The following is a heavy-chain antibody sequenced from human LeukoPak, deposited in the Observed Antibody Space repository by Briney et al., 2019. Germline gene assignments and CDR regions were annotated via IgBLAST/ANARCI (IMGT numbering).Heavy chain of an antibody. CDR1: GYSFSGYY. CDR3: ARADFLYTGLAVATATRYTRMVTWFDP. J-gene: IGHJ5*02. V-gene: IGHV1-2*02. Sequence: ASVKVSCKASGYSFSGYYIHWVRQAPGQGLEWMGWINPKSGGAQFKENFQGRVTMTRDSSISTAYLELSGLRSDDTAIYYCARADFLYTGLAVATATRYTRMVTWFDPWGQGTLVTVSS. D-gene: IGHD2-2*02. CDR2: INPKSGGA.